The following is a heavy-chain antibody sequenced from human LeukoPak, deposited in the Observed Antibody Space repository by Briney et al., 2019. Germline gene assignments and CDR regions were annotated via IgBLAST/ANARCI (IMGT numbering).Heavy chain of an antibody. CDR2: IYSGGNT. J-gene: IGHJ4*02. V-gene: IGHV3-53*01. CDR1: GFTVSSNS. Sequence: GGSLRLSCTVSGFTVSSNSMSWVRQAPGRGLEWVSFIYSGGNTHYSDSVKGRFTISRDNSKNTLYLQMNSLRADDTAVYYCARRAGEYSHPYDYWGQGTLVTVSS. D-gene: IGHD4-17*01. CDR3: ARRAGEYSHPYDY.